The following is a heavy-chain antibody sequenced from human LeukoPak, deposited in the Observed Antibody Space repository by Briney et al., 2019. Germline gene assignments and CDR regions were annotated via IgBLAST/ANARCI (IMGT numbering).Heavy chain of an antibody. CDR1: GFTFDTYA. CDR3: ARDRPTGRSRGVVVQ. V-gene: IGHV3-21*01. D-gene: IGHD2-15*01. J-gene: IGHJ4*02. CDR2: ISSGGTYI. Sequence: GGSLRLSCAASGFTFDTYAMTWVRQAPGKGLERVSSISSGGTYIYYAESVRGRSTISRDNTKNFLYLQMSTLRVEDTAVYYCARDRPTGRSRGVVVQWGQGTLVTVSS.